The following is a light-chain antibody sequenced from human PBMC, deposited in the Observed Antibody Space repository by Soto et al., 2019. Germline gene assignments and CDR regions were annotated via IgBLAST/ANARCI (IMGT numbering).Light chain of an antibody. CDR2: GAS. CDR1: QSVSSSY. V-gene: IGKV3-20*01. CDR3: QKYGSSPRT. J-gene: IGKJ1*01. Sequence: EIVLTQSPGTLSLSPGERATLSCRASQSVSSSYLAWYQQKPGQAPRLLIYGASSRATGIPDRFSGSGSGTDFTLTISRLGPEDFAVYYCQKYGSSPRTFGQGTKVHIK.